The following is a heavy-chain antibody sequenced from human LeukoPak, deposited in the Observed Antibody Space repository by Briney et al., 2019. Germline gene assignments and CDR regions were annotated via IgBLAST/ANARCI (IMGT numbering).Heavy chain of an antibody. CDR2: IKQDGSEK. CDR3: SRANWYCSSTSCYASYYYYGMDV. CDR1: GFTFSSYW. D-gene: IGHD2-2*01. V-gene: IGHV3-7*01. Sequence: GGSLRLSCAASGFTFSSYWMSWVRQAPGRGLEWVANIKQDGSEKYYLDSVKGRFTISRGNANNSLYLQMNSLRAEDTAVYYCSRANWYCSSTSCYASYYYYGMDVWGQGSTVTVSS. J-gene: IGHJ6*02.